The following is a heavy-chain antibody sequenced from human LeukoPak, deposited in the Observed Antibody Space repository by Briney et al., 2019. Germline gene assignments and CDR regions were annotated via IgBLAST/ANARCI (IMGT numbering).Heavy chain of an antibody. J-gene: IGHJ4*02. D-gene: IGHD2-2*01. V-gene: IGHV3-48*03. CDR2: ISSSGTTI. CDR3: ARSEYDFQY. CDR1: GFTVSSYE. Sequence: GGSLRLSCAASGFTVSSYEMNWVRQAPGKGLQWVSYISSSGTTIYYADSVKGRFTISRDNAKNTLFLQMTSLRAEDTAVYYCARSEYDFQYWGQGTLVTVSS.